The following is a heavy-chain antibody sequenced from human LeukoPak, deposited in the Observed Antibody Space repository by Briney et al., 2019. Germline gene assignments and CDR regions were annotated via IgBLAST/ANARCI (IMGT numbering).Heavy chain of an antibody. Sequence: SETLSLTCTVSGGSISSYYWSWVRQPPGKGLEWTGYIYYSGSTNYNPSLKSRVTISVDASKNQFSLKLSSVTAADTAVYYRARSPYCINGICYRRYYFDYWGQGTLVTVSS. D-gene: IGHD2-8*01. CDR3: ARSPYCINGICYRRYYFDY. J-gene: IGHJ4*02. V-gene: IGHV4-59*08. CDR1: GGSISSYY. CDR2: IYYSGST.